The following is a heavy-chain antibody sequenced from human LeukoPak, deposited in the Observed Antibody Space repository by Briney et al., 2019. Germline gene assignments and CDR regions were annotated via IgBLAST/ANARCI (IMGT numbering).Heavy chain of an antibody. CDR2: ISRNGGST. CDR1: GFTFNSYP. V-gene: IGHV3-64D*06. J-gene: IGHJ3*02. D-gene: IGHD4/OR15-4a*01. Sequence: GGSLRLSCSASGFTFNSYPVHWVRHAPGEGLEYVSGISRNGGSTYYADSVKGRLTISRDNSKNTLYLQMSSLRAEDTAVYYCVKESGFMVAPNSAFDIWGQGTMVTVSS. CDR3: VKESGFMVAPNSAFDI.